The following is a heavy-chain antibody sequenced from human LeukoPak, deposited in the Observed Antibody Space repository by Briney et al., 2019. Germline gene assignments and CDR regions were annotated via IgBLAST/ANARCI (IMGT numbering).Heavy chain of an antibody. Sequence: PSETLSLTRTVSGYSISSGYYWGWIRQPPGKGLEWIGSIYHSGRTFYNPSLKSRVTISVDTSKNQFSLKLTSVTAADTAVYYCARVPTVTFFDYWGQGTLVTVSS. CDR2: IYHSGRT. V-gene: IGHV4-38-2*02. D-gene: IGHD4-17*01. CDR3: ARVPTVTFFDY. CDR1: GYSISSGYY. J-gene: IGHJ4*02.